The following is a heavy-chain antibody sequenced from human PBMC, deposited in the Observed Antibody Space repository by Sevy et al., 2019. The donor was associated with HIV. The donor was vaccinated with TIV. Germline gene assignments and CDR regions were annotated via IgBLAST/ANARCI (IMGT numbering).Heavy chain of an antibody. D-gene: IGHD6-13*01. J-gene: IGHJ6*03. V-gene: IGHV4-34*01. Sequence: SETLSLTCAVYGGSFSGYYWSWIRQPPGKGLEWIGEINHSGSTNYNPSLKSRVTISVDTSKNQFSLKLSSVTAADTAVYYCAGGRGQQLVRYYYYYYYMDVWGKGTTVTVSS. CDR1: GGSFSGYY. CDR2: INHSGST. CDR3: AGGRGQQLVRYYYYYYYMDV.